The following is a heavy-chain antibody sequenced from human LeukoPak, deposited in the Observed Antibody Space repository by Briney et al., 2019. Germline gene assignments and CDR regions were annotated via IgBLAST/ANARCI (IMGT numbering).Heavy chain of an antibody. CDR2: SSNYNGNI. Sequence: SSVKVSCKASGYTFSDYGISWVRQAPGQGPTGMGWSSNYNGNINYAQKFQGRVTMTTDTSTSTSYMELWSLRSDDTAYYYCARGAGIAAPDGWFDFWGQGSLVTVSS. CDR3: ARGAGIAAPDGWFDF. CDR1: GYTFSDYG. D-gene: IGHD6-13*01. V-gene: IGHV1-18*01. J-gene: IGHJ4*02.